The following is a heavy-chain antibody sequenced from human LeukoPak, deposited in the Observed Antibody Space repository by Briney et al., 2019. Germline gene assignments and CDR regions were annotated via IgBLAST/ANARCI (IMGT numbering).Heavy chain of an antibody. D-gene: IGHD2-15*01. V-gene: IGHV1-69*04. CDR1: GGTFSSYA. J-gene: IGHJ4*02. Sequence: ASVKVSCKASGGTFSSYAISWVRQAPGQGLERMGRIIPILGIANYAQKFQGRVTITADKSTSTAYMELSSLRSEDTAVYYCARDQAATFDYWGQGTLVTVSS. CDR3: ARDQAATFDY. CDR2: IIPILGIA.